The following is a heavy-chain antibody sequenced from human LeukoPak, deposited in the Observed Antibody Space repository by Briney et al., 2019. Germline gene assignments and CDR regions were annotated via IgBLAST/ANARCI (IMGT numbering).Heavy chain of an antibody. D-gene: IGHD3-9*01. CDR3: ASRYTTSRHFDWDVDY. CDR1: GDTFSKYA. V-gene: IGHV1-69*05. J-gene: IGHJ4*02. CDR2: IVPVFGTP. Sequence: SVKVSCKASGDTFSKYAVTWVRQAPGQGLEWMGNIVPVFGTPIYAQKFQGRVTITTDESRPTAYMELSSLRSEDTALYYCASRYTTSRHFDWDVDYWGQGTLLTVSS.